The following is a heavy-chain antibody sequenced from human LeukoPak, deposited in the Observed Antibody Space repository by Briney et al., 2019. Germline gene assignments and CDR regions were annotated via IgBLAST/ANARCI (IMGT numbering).Heavy chain of an antibody. CDR3: ARADYCSGGSCYSGNFDY. D-gene: IGHD2-15*01. V-gene: IGHV1-2*02. Sequence: ASVKVSCKASGYTFTGYYMHWVRQAPGQGLEWMGWINPNSGGTNYAQKFQGRVTMTRDTSISTAYMELSRLRSDDTAVYYCARADYCSGGSCYSGNFDYWGQGTLVTVSS. CDR2: INPNSGGT. J-gene: IGHJ4*02. CDR1: GYTFTGYY.